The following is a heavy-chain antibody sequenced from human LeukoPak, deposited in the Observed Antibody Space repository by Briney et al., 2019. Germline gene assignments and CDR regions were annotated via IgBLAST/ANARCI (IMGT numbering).Heavy chain of an antibody. CDR3: ARGSVEAAGYYGMDV. CDR2: INPNSGGT. J-gene: IGHJ6*02. D-gene: IGHD6-13*01. Sequence: ASVKVSCKASGYTFTGYYMHWVRQAPGQGLEWMGWINPNSGGTNYAQKFQGRVTMTRDTSITTAYMELSRLRSDDTAVYYCARGSVEAAGYYGMDVWGQGTTVTVSS. CDR1: GYTFTGYY. V-gene: IGHV1-2*02.